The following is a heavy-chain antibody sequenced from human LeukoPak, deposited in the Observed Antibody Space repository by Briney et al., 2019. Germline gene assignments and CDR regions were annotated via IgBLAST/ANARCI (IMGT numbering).Heavy chain of an antibody. CDR1: GYTFTGYY. J-gene: IGHJ4*02. D-gene: IGHD2-2*01. CDR2: INPNSGGT. Sequence: ASVKVSCKASGYTFTGYYMHWVRQAPGQGLEWMGWINPNSGGTNYAQKFQGRVTMTRDTSISTAYMELSRLRSDDTAVYYCARAGYCSSTSCYGHGLGYWGQGTLVTVSS. CDR3: ARAGYCSSTSCYGHGLGY. V-gene: IGHV1-2*02.